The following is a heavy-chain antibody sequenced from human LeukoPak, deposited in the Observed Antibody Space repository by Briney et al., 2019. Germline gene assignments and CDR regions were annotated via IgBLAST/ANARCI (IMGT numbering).Heavy chain of an antibody. J-gene: IGHJ4*02. D-gene: IGHD6-19*01. V-gene: IGHV7-4-1*02. CDR3: ARALNRAYSSGYTTGY. CDR1: GYTFTSYA. CDR2: INTNTGNP. Sequence: ASVKVSCKASGYTFTSYAMNWVRQAPGQGLEWIGWINTNTGNPTYAQGFTGRFVFSLDTSVSTAYLQISSLKAEDTAVYYCARALNRAYSSGYTTGYWGQGTLVTVSS.